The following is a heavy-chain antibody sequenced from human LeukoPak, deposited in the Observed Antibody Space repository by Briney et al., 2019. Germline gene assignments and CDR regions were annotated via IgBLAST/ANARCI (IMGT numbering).Heavy chain of an antibody. CDR1: SGSISSYY. CDR3: ARDRLGNTVDY. J-gene: IGHJ4*02. CDR2: IYYSGST. Sequence: PSETLSLTCTVSSGSISSYYWSWIRQPPGKGLEWIGYIYYSGSTNYNPSLKSRVTISVDTSKNQFSLKLSSVTAADTAVYYCARDRLGNTVDYWGQGTLVTVSS. D-gene: IGHD3-16*01. V-gene: IGHV4-59*13.